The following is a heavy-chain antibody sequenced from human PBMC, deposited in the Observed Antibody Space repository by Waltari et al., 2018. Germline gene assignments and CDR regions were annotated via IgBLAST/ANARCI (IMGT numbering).Heavy chain of an antibody. D-gene: IGHD2-21*01. CDR1: GGSISSGDYY. CDR2: IYYSGST. V-gene: IGHV4-30-4*08. J-gene: IGHJ5*02. CDR3: AREGAEAYCGGDCYSGNWFDP. Sequence: QVQLQESGPGLVKPSQTLSLTCTVSGGSISSGDYYWSWIRQPPGKGLEWIGYIYYSGSTYYNPSLKSRVTISVDTSKNQFSLKLSSVTAADTAVYYCAREGAEAYCGGDCYSGNWFDPWGQGTLVTVSS.